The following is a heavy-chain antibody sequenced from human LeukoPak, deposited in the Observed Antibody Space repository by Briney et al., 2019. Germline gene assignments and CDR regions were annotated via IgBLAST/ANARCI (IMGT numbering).Heavy chain of an antibody. Sequence: GASVKVSCKASGGTFSSYAISWVRQAPGQGLEWMGGIIPIFGTANYAQKFQGRVTMTTDTSTSTAYMELRSLRSDDTAVYYCARACRSSTSCYRSDFDYWGQGTLVTVSS. D-gene: IGHD2-2*02. CDR3: ARACRSSTSCYRSDFDY. CDR2: IIPIFGTA. CDR1: GGTFSSYA. J-gene: IGHJ4*02. V-gene: IGHV1-69*05.